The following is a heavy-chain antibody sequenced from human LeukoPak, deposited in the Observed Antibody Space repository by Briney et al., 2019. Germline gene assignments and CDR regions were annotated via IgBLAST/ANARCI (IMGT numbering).Heavy chain of an antibody. Sequence: GGSLRLSCAASGFTFSIYAMSWVRQAPGKGLEWVAVIWYDGSNKYYADSVKGRFTISRDNSKNTLYLQMNSLRAEDTAVYYCARDRYDFWSGYYPSNWFDPWGQGTLVTVSS. D-gene: IGHD3-3*01. CDR1: GFTFSIYA. CDR2: IWYDGSNK. J-gene: IGHJ5*02. CDR3: ARDRYDFWSGYYPSNWFDP. V-gene: IGHV3-33*08.